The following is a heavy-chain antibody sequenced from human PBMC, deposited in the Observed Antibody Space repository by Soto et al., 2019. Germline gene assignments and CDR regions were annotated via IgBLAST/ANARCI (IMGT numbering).Heavy chain of an antibody. Sequence: EVQLVESGGGLVKPGGSLRLSCAASGFTFINAWMTWVRQAPGKGLELVGRIKSKPSGGTADYAARVKGRLSLSREASKNTVYLQLNSLKTEDTAVYYCTQDRPYTGGGVSTYWGQGSLVTVSS. V-gene: IGHV3-15*01. D-gene: IGHD3-16*01. J-gene: IGHJ4*02. CDR1: GFTFINAW. CDR3: TQDRPYTGGGVSTY. CDR2: IKSKPSGGTA.